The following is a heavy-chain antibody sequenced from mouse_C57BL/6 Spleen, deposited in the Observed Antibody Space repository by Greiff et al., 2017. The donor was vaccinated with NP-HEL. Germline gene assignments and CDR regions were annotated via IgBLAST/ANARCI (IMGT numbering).Heavy chain of an antibody. CDR2: IDPETGGT. Sequence: QVQLQQPGAELVKPGASVKLSCKASGYTFTSYWMHWVKQTPVHGLEWIGAIDPETGGTAYNQKFKGKAILTADKSSSTAYMELRSLTSEDSAVYYCTRDWDGYWGQGTTLTVSS. CDR3: TRDWDGY. V-gene: IGHV1-15*01. CDR1: GYTFTSYW. D-gene: IGHD4-1*01. J-gene: IGHJ2*01.